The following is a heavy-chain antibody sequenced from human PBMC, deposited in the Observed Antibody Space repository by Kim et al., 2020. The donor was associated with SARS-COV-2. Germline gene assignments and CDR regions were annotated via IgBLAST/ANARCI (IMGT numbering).Heavy chain of an antibody. V-gene: IGHV5-10-1*01. CDR2: IDPSDSYT. Sequence: GESLKISCKGSGYSFTSYWISWVRQMPGKGLEWMGRIDPSDSYTNYSPSFQGHVTISADKSISTAYLQWSSLKASDTAMYYCARPGPTLGSLYYFDYWGQGTLVTVSS. D-gene: IGHD3-16*01. CDR3: ARPGPTLGSLYYFDY. CDR1: GYSFTSYW. J-gene: IGHJ4*02.